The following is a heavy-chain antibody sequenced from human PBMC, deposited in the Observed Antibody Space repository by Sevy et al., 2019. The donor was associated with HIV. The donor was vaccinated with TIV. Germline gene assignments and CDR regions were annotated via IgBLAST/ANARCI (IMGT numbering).Heavy chain of an antibody. CDR1: DGSFSGYY. CDR3: ARSPPVVVVPGAPSWFDP. Sequence: SETLSLTCAVHDGSFSGYYWNWIRQLPGKGLEWIGEINESGITYYNPSLKSRVTISVDTSKKQFSLKLNSVTAVDSAVYLCARSPPVVVVPGAPSWFDPWGQGTLVTVSS. CDR2: INESGIT. J-gene: IGHJ5*02. D-gene: IGHD2-2*01. V-gene: IGHV4-34*01.